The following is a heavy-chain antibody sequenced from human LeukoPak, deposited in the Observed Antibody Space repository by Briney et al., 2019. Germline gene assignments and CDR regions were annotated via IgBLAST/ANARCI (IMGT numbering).Heavy chain of an antibody. CDR3: ARDLKEKWELLGDHFDY. J-gene: IGHJ4*02. V-gene: IGHV1-24*01. CDR2: FDPEDGET. Sequence: ASVKVSCKVSGYTLTELSMHWVRQAPGKGLEWMGGFDPEDGETSYAQKFQGRVTMTRDTSTSTVYMELSSLRYEDTAVYYCARDLKEKWELLGDHFDYWGQGTLVTVSS. CDR1: GYTLTELS. D-gene: IGHD1-26*01.